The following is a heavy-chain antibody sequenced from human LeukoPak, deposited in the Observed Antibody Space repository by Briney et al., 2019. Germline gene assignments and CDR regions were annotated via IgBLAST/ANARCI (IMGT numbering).Heavy chain of an antibody. CDR3: ARLNSGSYFPFDY. Sequence: SETLSLTCAVSGYSISGGYYWGGIGQPPGKGLEWIGSIYHSGSTYYNPSLKSRVTISVDTSKNQFSLKLSSVTAADTAVYYCARLNSGSYFPFDYWGQGTLVTVSS. V-gene: IGHV4-38-2*01. CDR2: IYHSGST. D-gene: IGHD1-26*01. J-gene: IGHJ4*02. CDR1: GYSISGGYY.